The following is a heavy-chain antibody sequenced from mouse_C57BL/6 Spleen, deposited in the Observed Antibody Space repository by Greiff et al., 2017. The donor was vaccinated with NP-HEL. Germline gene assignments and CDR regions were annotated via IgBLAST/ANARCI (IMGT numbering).Heavy chain of an antibody. D-gene: IGHD3-2*02. V-gene: IGHV1-64*01. CDR3: ASLTAAQASHFDY. J-gene: IGHJ2*01. Sequence: QVQLQQPGAELVKPGASVKLSCKASGYTFTSYWMHWVKQRPGQGLEWIGMIHPNSGSTNYNEKFKSKATLTVDKSSSTAYMQLSSLTSEDSAVYYCASLTAAQASHFDYWGQGTTLTVSS. CDR2: IHPNSGST. CDR1: GYTFTSYW.